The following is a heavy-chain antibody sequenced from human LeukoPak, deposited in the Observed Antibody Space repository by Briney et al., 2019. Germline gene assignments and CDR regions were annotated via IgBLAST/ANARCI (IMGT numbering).Heavy chain of an antibody. D-gene: IGHD3-10*01. CDR1: GFTFSSYA. V-gene: IGHV3-30*04. CDR2: ISYDGSNK. Sequence: GRSLRLSCAASGFTFSSYAMHWVRQAPGKGLEWVAVISYDGSNKYYADSVKGRFTISRDNSKNTLYLQMNSLRAEDTAVYYCASSRKLLWFGELPRYYFDYWGQGTLVTVSS. CDR3: ASSRKLLWFGELPRYYFDY. J-gene: IGHJ4*02.